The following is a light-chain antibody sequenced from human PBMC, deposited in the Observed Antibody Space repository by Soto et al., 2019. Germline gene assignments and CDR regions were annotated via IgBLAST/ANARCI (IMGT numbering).Light chain of an antibody. CDR1: QSICNY. CDR2: AAS. J-gene: IGKJ2*01. CDR3: QQTYRTPHT. Sequence: DIQMTQSPSSLSASVGDRVTITCRASQSICNYLTWFQQKPGKAPKLLIYAASSLLSGVPSRFSGSGSGTEFTLTISSLQREDFATYYCQQTYRTPHTFGRGTKLEIK. V-gene: IGKV1-39*01.